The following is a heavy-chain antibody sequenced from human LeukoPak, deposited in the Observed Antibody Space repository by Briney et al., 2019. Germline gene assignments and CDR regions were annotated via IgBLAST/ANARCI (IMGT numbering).Heavy chain of an antibody. Sequence: ASVKVSCKTSGYTFTSYGISWVRQAPGQGPEWVGWISAYNGNTKYARKFQDRVTMTTGTSTSTAYMELRSLRSDDTAVYFCARGFYYDSGVFPDFQTFDSWGQGTLVTVSS. D-gene: IGHD3-22*01. CDR3: ARGFYYDSGVFPDFQTFDS. V-gene: IGHV1-18*01. CDR1: GYTFTSYG. J-gene: IGHJ4*02. CDR2: ISAYNGNT.